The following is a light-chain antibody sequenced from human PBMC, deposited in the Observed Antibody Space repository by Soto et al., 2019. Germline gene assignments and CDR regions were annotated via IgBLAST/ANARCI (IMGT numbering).Light chain of an antibody. Sequence: EIVLTQSPATLSLSPGERSTLSCMASQSVSSYLAWYQQKPGQAPRLLIYDASNTATGIPARFSGSGSGTDFTLTISSLEPEDFAVYYCQQRSNWPPITFGQGTLLEIK. CDR1: QSVSSY. CDR2: DAS. V-gene: IGKV3-11*01. J-gene: IGKJ5*01. CDR3: QQRSNWPPIT.